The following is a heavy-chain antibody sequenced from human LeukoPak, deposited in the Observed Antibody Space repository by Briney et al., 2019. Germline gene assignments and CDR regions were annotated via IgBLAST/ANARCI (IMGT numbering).Heavy chain of an antibody. Sequence: GRSLRLSCAASGFTFDDYAMHWVRQAPGKGLEWVSGISWNSGSIGYADSVKGRFTISRDNAKNSLYLQMNSLRAEDMALYCCAKAYGDDRSYYFDYWGQGTLVTVSS. CDR2: ISWNSGSI. CDR3: AKAYGDDRSYYFDY. V-gene: IGHV3-9*03. J-gene: IGHJ4*02. CDR1: GFTFDDYA. D-gene: IGHD4-17*01.